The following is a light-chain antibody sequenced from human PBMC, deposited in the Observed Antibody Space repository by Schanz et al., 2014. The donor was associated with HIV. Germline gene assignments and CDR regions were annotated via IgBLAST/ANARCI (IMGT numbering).Light chain of an antibody. CDR3: QQYNSYSRT. J-gene: IGKJ1*01. V-gene: IGKV3-15*01. Sequence: EIVLTQSPGTLSLSPGERATLSCRASQSVSTNLAWYQQKPGQAPRLLMYGASTRATGIPAKFSGSGSGTDFTLTISSLQPDDFATYYCQQYNSYSRTFGQGTKVEIK. CDR2: GAS. CDR1: QSVSTN.